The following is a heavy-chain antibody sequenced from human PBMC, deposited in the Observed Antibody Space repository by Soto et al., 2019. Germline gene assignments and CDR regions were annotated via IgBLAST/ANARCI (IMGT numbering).Heavy chain of an antibody. J-gene: IGHJ4*02. Sequence: GGSLRLSCAASGFTFKSYAMSWVRQAPGKGLEWVSGISGSGSTTYYVDSVKGRFTISRDRAKNTLFLQMNSLRVEDTALYYCARDSATVVVSRLDYWGQGILVTVSS. CDR1: GFTFKSYA. CDR2: ISGSGSTT. V-gene: IGHV3-23*01. D-gene: IGHD2-15*01. CDR3: ARDSATVVVSRLDY.